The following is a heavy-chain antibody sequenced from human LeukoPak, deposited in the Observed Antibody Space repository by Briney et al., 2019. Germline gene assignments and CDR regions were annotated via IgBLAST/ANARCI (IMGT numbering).Heavy chain of an antibody. CDR3: AKDGLYYYYYYMDV. CDR1: GFTFSDYA. V-gene: IGHV3-30*18. Sequence: GGSLRLSCAASGFTFSDYAMHWARQAPGKGLEWVAVISYDGSNKYYADSVKGRFTISRDNSKNTLYLQMNSLRAEDTAVYYCAKDGLYYYYYYMDVWGKGTTVTVSS. CDR2: ISYDGSNK. J-gene: IGHJ6*03.